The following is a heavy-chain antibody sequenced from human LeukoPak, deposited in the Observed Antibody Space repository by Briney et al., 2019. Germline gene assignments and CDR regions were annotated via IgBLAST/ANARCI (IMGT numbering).Heavy chain of an antibody. CDR1: GGSISNYY. V-gene: IGHV4-59*01. J-gene: IGHJ6*03. D-gene: IGHD2-2*01. CDR3: ARAYASGQNDLSYYMDL. Sequence: SETLSLTCTVSGGSISNYYWSWIRQPPGKGLEWIGYIYYSGSTNYNPSLKSRVTISVDTSKNQFSLKLSSVTAADTAVYYCARAYASGQNDLSYYMDLWGKGTTVTISS. CDR2: IYYSGST.